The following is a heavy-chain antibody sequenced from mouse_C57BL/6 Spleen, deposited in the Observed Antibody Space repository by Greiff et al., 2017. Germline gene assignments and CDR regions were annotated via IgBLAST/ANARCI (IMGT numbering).Heavy chain of an antibody. CDR1: GFTFSDYG. J-gene: IGHJ1*03. CDR2: ISNLAYSI. Sequence: DVQLVESGGGLVQPGGSLKLSCAASGFTFSDYGMAWVRQAPRKGPEWVAFISNLAYSIYYADTVTGRFTFSRENAKNTLYLEMSSLRSEDTAMYYCARRLVQGYFDVWGTGTTVTVSS. CDR3: ARRLVQGYFDV. V-gene: IGHV5-15*04.